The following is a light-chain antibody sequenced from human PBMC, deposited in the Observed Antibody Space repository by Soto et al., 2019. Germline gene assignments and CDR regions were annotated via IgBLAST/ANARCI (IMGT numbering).Light chain of an antibody. Sequence: EIVMKQSPAPMSVSPGEIATLSCRASQSVTSNLAWYQQKPGRAPRLLIYGASTRATGIPARFSGSGSGSEFTLTISNLQSEDFALYYCQHYFNWPYTFGQGTKLEIK. V-gene: IGKV3-15*01. J-gene: IGKJ2*01. CDR3: QHYFNWPYT. CDR2: GAS. CDR1: QSVTSN.